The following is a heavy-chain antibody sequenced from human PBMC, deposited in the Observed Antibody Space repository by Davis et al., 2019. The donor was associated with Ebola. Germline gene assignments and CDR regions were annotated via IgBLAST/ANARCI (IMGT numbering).Heavy chain of an antibody. D-gene: IGHD3-3*02. CDR3: ARRGGWGGAFLDY. Sequence: GESLKISCKGSGYTFTTYWIGWVRQMPGKGLEWMGLIYPGDSDTRYSPSFQGQVTISADKSISTAYLQWSSLKASDTAMYDCARRGGWGGAFLDYWGQGTLVTVSS. J-gene: IGHJ4*02. CDR2: IYPGDSDT. V-gene: IGHV5-51*01. CDR1: GYTFTTYW.